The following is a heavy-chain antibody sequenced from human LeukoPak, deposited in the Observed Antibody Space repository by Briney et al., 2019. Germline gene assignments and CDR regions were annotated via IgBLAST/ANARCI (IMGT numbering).Heavy chain of an antibody. Sequence: GESLKISCKGSGYSFTNYWIGWVRQMPGKGLGWMGFIYPRDSRTTYSPSFQGQVTISADRSISTAYIQWSSLKASDTAMYYCAKGGDGRDFLLYWGQGSLVTVSS. V-gene: IGHV5-51*01. J-gene: IGHJ4*02. CDR3: AKGGDGRDFLLY. CDR1: GYSFTNYW. D-gene: IGHD5-24*01. CDR2: IYPRDSRT.